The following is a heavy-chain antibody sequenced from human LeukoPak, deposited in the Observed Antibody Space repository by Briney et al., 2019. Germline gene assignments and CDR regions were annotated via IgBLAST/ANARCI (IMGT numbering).Heavy chain of an antibody. CDR3: ARSSNWNDQIDGRYYYYYYYMDV. J-gene: IGHJ6*03. Sequence: GASVKVSCKASGYTFTSYDINWVRQATGQGLEWMGWMNPNSGNTGYAQKFQGRVTITRNTSISTAYMELSSLRSEDTAVYYCARSSNWNDQIDGRYYYYYYYMDVWGKGTTVTVSS. D-gene: IGHD1-1*01. CDR1: GYTFTSYD. CDR2: MNPNSGNT. V-gene: IGHV1-8*03.